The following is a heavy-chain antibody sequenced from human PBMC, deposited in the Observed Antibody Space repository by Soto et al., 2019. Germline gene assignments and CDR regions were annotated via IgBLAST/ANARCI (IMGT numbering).Heavy chain of an antibody. CDR1: GGSFSGYY. D-gene: IGHD3-3*01. CDR2: INHSGST. V-gene: IGHV4-34*01. CDR3: ARESKSIRFLEWLFRGLGAFDI. Sequence: QVQLQQWGAGLLKPSETLSLTCAVYGGSFSGYYWSWIRQPPGKGLEWIGEINHSGSTNYNPSLKSRVTISVDTSKNQFSLKLSSVTAADTAVYYCARESKSIRFLEWLFRGLGAFDIWGQGTMVTVSS. J-gene: IGHJ3*02.